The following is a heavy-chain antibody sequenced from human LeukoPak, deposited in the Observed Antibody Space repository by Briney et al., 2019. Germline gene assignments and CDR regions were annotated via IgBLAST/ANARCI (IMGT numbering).Heavy chain of an antibody. D-gene: IGHD1-26*01. CDR1: GFTFSSYW. Sequence: PGGSLRLSCAASGFTFSSYWMHWVRQAPGEGLVCVSRINSDGTSTTYADSVKGRFTISRDNARNTLYMQMNSLRAEDTAVYYCAKGGFEVGATDYWGQGTLVTVSS. J-gene: IGHJ4*02. CDR3: AKGGFEVGATDY. V-gene: IGHV3-74*01. CDR2: INSDGTST.